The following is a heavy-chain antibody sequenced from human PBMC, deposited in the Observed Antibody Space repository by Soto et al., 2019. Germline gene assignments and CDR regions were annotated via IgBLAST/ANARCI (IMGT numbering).Heavy chain of an antibody. V-gene: IGHV3-33*01. Sequence: QVQLVESGGGVVQPGRSLRLSCAASGFTFSSYGMHWVRQAPGKGLEWVAVIWYDGSNKYYADSVKGRFTISRDNSKNTLYLQMNSLRAEDTAVYYCARVGLPSSYGMDVWGQGTTVTVSS. D-gene: IGHD4-17*01. CDR2: IWYDGSNK. J-gene: IGHJ6*02. CDR3: ARVGLPSSYGMDV. CDR1: GFTFSSYG.